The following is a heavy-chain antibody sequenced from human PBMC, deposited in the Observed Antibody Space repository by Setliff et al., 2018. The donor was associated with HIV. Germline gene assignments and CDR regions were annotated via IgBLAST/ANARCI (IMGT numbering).Heavy chain of an antibody. J-gene: IGHJ4*02. V-gene: IGHV4-39*02. CDR3: ARESYGSGTYDY. D-gene: IGHD3-10*01. Sequence: SETLSLTCSVSGASISTTTHYWAWIRQPPGKGLEWIGSIHYSGSTYYTPSLKSRVTVFVDTSKKQFSLSLGSVTAADTAVYYCARESYGSGTYDYWGQGTLVTVSS. CDR1: GASISTTTHY. CDR2: IHYSGST.